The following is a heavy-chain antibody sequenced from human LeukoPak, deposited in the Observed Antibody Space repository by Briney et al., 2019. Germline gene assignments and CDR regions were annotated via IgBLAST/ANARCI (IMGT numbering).Heavy chain of an antibody. D-gene: IGHD3-10*01. V-gene: IGHV1-8*01. CDR3: ERGMFKFGDSVEGPHDY. J-gene: IGHJ4*02. Sequence: GASVKGSCKASVYTFTSYDINWVRQATGQGRELRESMNPNSGNTGHAQKFQGRVTMTRNTSISTAYMELRRLRSEGQAVYYCERGMFKFGDSVEGPHDYWGQGTLVTVSS. CDR1: VYTFTSYD. CDR2: MNPNSGNT.